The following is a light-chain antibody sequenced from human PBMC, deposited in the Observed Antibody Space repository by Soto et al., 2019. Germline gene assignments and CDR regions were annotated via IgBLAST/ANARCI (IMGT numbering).Light chain of an antibody. J-gene: IGLJ2*01. CDR1: SSDVGAYNY. CDR3: SSYAGSHNVI. CDR2: EVT. Sequence: HSVLTQPPSASGSPGQSVTISCTGTSSDVGAYNYVSWYQQHPGKAPKLIIYEVTERPSGVPDRFSGSKSGNTASLTVSGLQAEDEADFYCSSYAGSHNVIFGGGTKLTVL. V-gene: IGLV2-8*01.